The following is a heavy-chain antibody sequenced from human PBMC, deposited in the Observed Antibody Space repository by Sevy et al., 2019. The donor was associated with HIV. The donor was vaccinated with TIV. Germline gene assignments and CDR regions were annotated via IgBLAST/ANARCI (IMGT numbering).Heavy chain of an antibody. CDR1: GFTFSSYA. CDR3: AKDLKNYDSSGYDAFDI. CDR2: ISGSGGRT. V-gene: IGHV3-23*01. D-gene: IGHD3-22*01. J-gene: IGHJ3*02. Sequence: GGSLRLSCAASGFTFSSYAMSWVRQAPGKGLEWVSAISGSGGRTYYADSVKGRFTISRDNSKNTLYLQMSSLRAEETAVYYCAKDLKNYDSSGYDAFDIWGQGTMVTVSS.